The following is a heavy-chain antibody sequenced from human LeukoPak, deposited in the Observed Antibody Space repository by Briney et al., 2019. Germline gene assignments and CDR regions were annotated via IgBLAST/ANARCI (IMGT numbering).Heavy chain of an antibody. J-gene: IGHJ4*02. CDR1: GYTFTSYG. D-gene: IGHD2-15*01. CDR2: ISAYNGNT. CDR3: AREAHFCSGGSCSNY. V-gene: IGHV1-18*01. Sequence: ASVKVSCKASGYTFTSYGISWVRQAPGQGLEWMGWISAYNGNTNYAQKLQGRVTMTTDTSTSTAYMELRSLRSDDTAVYYRAREAHFCSGGSCSNYWGQGTLVTVSS.